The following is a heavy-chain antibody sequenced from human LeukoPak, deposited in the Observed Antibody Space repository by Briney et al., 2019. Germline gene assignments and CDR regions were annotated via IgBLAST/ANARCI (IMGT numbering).Heavy chain of an antibody. V-gene: IGHV5-51*01. CDR1: GYSFTSYW. Sequence: GESLKISCKGSGYSFTSYWIGWVRQMPGKGLEWMGIIYPGDYDTRYSPSFQGQVTISADKSISTAYLQWSSLKASDTAMYYCARWEAYGSGSPTDAFDIWGQGTMVTVSS. J-gene: IGHJ3*02. D-gene: IGHD3-10*01. CDR2: IYPGDYDT. CDR3: ARWEAYGSGSPTDAFDI.